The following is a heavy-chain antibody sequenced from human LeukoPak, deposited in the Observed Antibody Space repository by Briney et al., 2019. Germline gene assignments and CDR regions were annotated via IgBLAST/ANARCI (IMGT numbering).Heavy chain of an antibody. CDR3: ARVHSGSYDY. Sequence: SETLSLTCTVSGGSISSSSYYWSWIRQPPGKGLEWIGYIYYSGSTNYNPSLKSRVTISVDTSKNQFSLKLSSVTAADTAVYYCARVHSGSYDYWGQGTLVTVSS. CDR2: IYYSGST. D-gene: IGHD1-26*01. CDR1: GGSISSSSYY. J-gene: IGHJ4*02. V-gene: IGHV4-61*01.